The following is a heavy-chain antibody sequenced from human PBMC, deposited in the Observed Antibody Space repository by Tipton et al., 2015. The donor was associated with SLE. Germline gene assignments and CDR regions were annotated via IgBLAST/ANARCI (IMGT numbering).Heavy chain of an antibody. J-gene: IGHJ3*01. CDR3: ARENVAADGALDV. CDR2: MFSSGDT. D-gene: IGHD6-13*01. V-gene: IGHV4-4*07. CDR1: GGSISGYY. Sequence: TLSLTCTVSGGSISGYYWSWVRQPAGKGLEWIGRMFSSGDTNYNPSLKSRLTMSVDTSKNQFSLTVTSVTAADTAVYYCARENVAADGALDVWGQGTMVTVSS.